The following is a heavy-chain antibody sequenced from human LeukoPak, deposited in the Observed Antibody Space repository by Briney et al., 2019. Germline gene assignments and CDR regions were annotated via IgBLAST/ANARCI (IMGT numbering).Heavy chain of an antibody. V-gene: IGHV1-2*02. J-gene: IGHJ5*02. CDR1: GYTFTSYD. CDR3: ADAIGAAGYNWFDP. Sequence: ASVKVSCKASGYTFTSYDINWVRQAPGQGLEWMGWINPNSGGTNYAQKFQGRVTMTRDTSISTAYMELSRLRSDDTAVYYCADAIGAAGYNWFDPWGQGTLVTVSS. D-gene: IGHD6-13*01. CDR2: INPNSGGT.